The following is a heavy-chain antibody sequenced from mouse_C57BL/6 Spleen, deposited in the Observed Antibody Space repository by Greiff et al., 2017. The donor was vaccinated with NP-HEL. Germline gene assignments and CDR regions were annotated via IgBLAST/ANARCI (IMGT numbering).Heavy chain of an antibody. Sequence: QVQLQQPGAELVMPGASVKLSCKASGYTFTSYWMHWVKQRPGQGLEWIGEIDPSDSYTNYNQKFKGKSTLTVDKSSSTAYMQLSSLTSEDAAVYYCARGYCLFEYWGKGTTLTVSS. CDR3: ARGYCLFEY. CDR2: IDPSDSYT. CDR1: GYTFTSYW. D-gene: IGHD3-1*01. V-gene: IGHV1-69*01. J-gene: IGHJ2*01.